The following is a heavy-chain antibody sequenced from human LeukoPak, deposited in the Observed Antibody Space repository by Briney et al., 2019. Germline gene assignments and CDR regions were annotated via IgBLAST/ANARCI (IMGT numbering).Heavy chain of an antibody. CDR2: IYYSGST. V-gene: IGHV4-59*01. CDR3: ARGYIVASDFDY. CDR1: GGSISSYY. Sequence: SETLSLTCAVYGGSISSYYWSWIRQPPGKGLEWIGYIYYSGSTNYNPSLKSRVTISVDTCKNQFSLKLSSVTAADTAVYYCARGYIVASDFDYWGQGTLVTVSS. J-gene: IGHJ4*02. D-gene: IGHD5-12*01.